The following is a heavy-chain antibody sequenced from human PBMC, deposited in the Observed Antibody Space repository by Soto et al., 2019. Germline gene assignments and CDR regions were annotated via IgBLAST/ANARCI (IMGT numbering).Heavy chain of an antibody. CDR1: GFTFSNAW. D-gene: IGHD2-15*01. V-gene: IGHV3-15*01. Sequence: EVQLVESGGGLVKPGGSLRLSCAASGFTFSNAWMSWVRQAPGKGLEWVGRIKSKTDGGTTDYAAPVKGRFTISRDDSKNTLYLQMNSLKTEDTAVYYCTTHIVVVVLVEYFQHWGQGTLVTVSS. CDR3: TTHIVVVVLVEYFQH. CDR2: IKSKTDGGTT. J-gene: IGHJ1*01.